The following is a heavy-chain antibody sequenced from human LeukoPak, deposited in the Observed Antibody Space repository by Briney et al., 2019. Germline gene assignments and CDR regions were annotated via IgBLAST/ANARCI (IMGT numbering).Heavy chain of an antibody. Sequence: SETLSLTCTVSGGSISSSSYYWGWIRQPPGKGLEWIGSIYYSGNTYYNSSLKSRVTISVDTSKNQFSLKLSSVTAADTAVYYCAREVLTYYYGSGSYYNRNNWFDPWGQGTLVTVSS. J-gene: IGHJ5*02. V-gene: IGHV4-39*07. CDR3: AREVLTYYYGSGSYYNRNNWFDP. D-gene: IGHD3-10*01. CDR2: IYYSGNT. CDR1: GGSISSSSYY.